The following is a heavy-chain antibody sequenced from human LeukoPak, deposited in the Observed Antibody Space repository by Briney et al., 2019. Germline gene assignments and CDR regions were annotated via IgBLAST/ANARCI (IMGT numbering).Heavy chain of an antibody. CDR2: IRYDGSNK. CDR3: AEDMGLEPNYGMDV. V-gene: IGHV3-30*02. J-gene: IGHJ6*02. D-gene: IGHD1-1*01. CDR1: GFTFSSYG. Sequence: PGGSLRLSCAASGFTFSSYGMHWVRQAPGKGLEWVAFIRYDGSNKYYADSVKGRFTISRDNAKNSLYLQMNSLRAEDTALYYCAEDMGLEPNYGMDVWGQGTTVTVSS.